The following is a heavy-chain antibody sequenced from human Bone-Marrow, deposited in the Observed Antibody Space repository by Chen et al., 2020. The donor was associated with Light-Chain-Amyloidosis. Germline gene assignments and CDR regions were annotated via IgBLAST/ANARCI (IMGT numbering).Heavy chain of an antibody. CDR2: ISDDGSKE. J-gene: IGHJ4*02. Sequence: QVQLVESGGGVAQPGRSLRLSCAASGFTFSSAAMHWVRQAPGTGLGGVAVISDDGSKEYYADSVKGRFTISRDNSKNTLYLQMNCLRNEDTAVYYCARYRAWGSGWFGDYFDYWGQGTLVTVSS. CDR1: GFTFSSAA. V-gene: IGHV3-30-3*01. D-gene: IGHD6-19*01. CDR3: ARYRAWGSGWFGDYFDY.